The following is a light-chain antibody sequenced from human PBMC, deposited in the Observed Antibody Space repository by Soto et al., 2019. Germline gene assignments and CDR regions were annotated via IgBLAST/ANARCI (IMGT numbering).Light chain of an antibody. CDR3: SSYTSGSSLYV. Sequence: QSALTQPASVSGSPGQSITISCTGTSSDVGGYNYVSWYQQHPGKAPQLMIYEVSNRPSGVSNRFSGSKSGNTASLIISGLQAEDEADYYCSSYTSGSSLYVFGTGTKVTVL. CDR2: EVS. V-gene: IGLV2-14*01. J-gene: IGLJ1*01. CDR1: SSDVGGYNY.